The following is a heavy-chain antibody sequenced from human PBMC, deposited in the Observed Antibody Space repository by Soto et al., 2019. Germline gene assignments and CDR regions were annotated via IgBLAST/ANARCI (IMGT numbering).Heavy chain of an antibody. D-gene: IGHD2-15*01. V-gene: IGHV1-69*06. CDR1: GGTFSTYT. J-gene: IGHJ5*02. CDR2: IIPIFGTP. CDR3: ARGLERRGYCLDKPTWFGP. Sequence: QVQLVQSGAEVKKSGSSVKVSCKASGGTFSTYTFSWVRQAPGQGLEWMGRIIPIFGTPYYAQKFQGRVTITADKSTSTVYMELSSLGSDDTAVYFCARGLERRGYCLDKPTWFGPWGQGTLVTVSS.